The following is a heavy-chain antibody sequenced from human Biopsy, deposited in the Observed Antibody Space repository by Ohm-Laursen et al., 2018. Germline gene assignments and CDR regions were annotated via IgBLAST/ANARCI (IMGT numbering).Heavy chain of an antibody. CDR3: ARATNSTGWPYSYFYGMDV. V-gene: IGHV4-59*01. D-gene: IGHD2/OR15-2a*01. Sequence: TLSLTCTVSGGSISSDYWSWIRQTPGKGLEWIGYIYYSGSTNYNPSLKSRVTISVDTSKNQFSLRLNSVTAADTAVYYCARATNSTGWPYSYFYGMDVWGQGTTVTVSS. CDR1: GGSISSDY. J-gene: IGHJ6*02. CDR2: IYYSGST.